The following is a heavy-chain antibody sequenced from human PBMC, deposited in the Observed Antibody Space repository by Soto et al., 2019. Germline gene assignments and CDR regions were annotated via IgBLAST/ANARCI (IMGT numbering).Heavy chain of an antibody. CDR3: AKDHNSSSWYPFDY. Sequence: GSLRLSCAASGFTFSSYAMSWVRQAAGKGLEWVSAISGSGGSTYYADSVKGRFTISRDNSKNTLYLQMNSLRAEDTAVYYCAKDHNSSSWYPFDYWGQGTLVTVSS. CDR2: ISGSGGST. CDR1: GFTFSSYA. J-gene: IGHJ4*02. V-gene: IGHV3-23*01. D-gene: IGHD6-13*01.